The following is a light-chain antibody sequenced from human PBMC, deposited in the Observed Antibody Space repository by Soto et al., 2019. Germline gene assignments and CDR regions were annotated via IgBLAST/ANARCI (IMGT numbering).Light chain of an antibody. CDR2: GAS. V-gene: IGKV3-20*01. J-gene: IGKJ2*01. CDR1: KSVSSSY. CDR3: QQYGSSPEYT. Sequence: EIVLTQSPGNLSLSPGERATISCRASKSVSSSYLAWYQQKPGQAPRLLIYGASSRATVIPDRFSGSGSGTDFTLTISRLVPEDFAVDYCQQYGSSPEYTFGQGTKRECK.